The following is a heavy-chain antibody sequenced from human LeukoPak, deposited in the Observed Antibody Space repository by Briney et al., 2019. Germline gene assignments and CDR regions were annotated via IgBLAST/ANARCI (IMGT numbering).Heavy chain of an antibody. Sequence: ASVKVSCKASGGTFSSYAISCERQAPGQGLEWMGGIIPIFGTANYARKFQGRVTITTDESTSTVYMELSSLRSEDTAVYYCARVGIAAAGRPFDYWGQGTLVTVSS. CDR1: GGTFSSYA. CDR3: ARVGIAAAGRPFDY. V-gene: IGHV1-69*05. D-gene: IGHD6-13*01. CDR2: IIPIFGTA. J-gene: IGHJ4*02.